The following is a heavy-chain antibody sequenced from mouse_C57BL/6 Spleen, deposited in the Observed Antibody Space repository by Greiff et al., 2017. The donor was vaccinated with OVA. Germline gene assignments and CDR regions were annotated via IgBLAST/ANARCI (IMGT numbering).Heavy chain of an antibody. CDR2: IYPGDGDT. D-gene: IGHD2-10*01. Sequence: VQLKESGAELVKPGASVKISCKASGYAFSSYWMNWVKQRPGKGLEWIGQIYPGDGDTNYNGKFKGKATLTADKSSSTAYMQLSSLTSEDSAVYFCARSYYGNDGYFDYWGQGTTLTVSS. CDR3: ARSYYGNDGYFDY. V-gene: IGHV1-80*01. J-gene: IGHJ2*01. CDR1: GYAFSSYW.